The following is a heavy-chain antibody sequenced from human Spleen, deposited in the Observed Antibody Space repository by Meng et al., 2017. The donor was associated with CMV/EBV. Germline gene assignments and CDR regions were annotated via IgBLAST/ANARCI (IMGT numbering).Heavy chain of an antibody. CDR1: GYSFTSYW. CDR3: ARHEYSSSWYWGGTVYGMDV. J-gene: IGHJ6*02. CDR2: IYPGDSDT. D-gene: IGHD6-13*01. Sequence: KVSCKASGYSFTSYWIGWVRQMPGKGLEWMGIIYPGDSDTRYSPSFQGQVTISADKSISTAYLQWSSLKASDTAMYYCARHEYSSSWYWGGTVYGMDVWGQGTTVTVSS. V-gene: IGHV5-51*01.